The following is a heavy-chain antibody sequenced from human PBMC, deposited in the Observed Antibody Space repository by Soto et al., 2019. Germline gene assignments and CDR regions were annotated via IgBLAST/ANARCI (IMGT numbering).Heavy chain of an antibody. CDR1: GGTFSSYA. Sequence: QVQLVQSGAEVKKPGSSVKVSCKASGGTFSSYAISWVRQAPGQGLEWMGGIIPIFGTANYAQKFQGRVTITADESTSTAYMELGSLRSEDTAVYYCAGAYPIRLGELSSLGYWGQGTLVTVSS. V-gene: IGHV1-69*01. D-gene: IGHD3-16*02. CDR3: AGAYPIRLGELSSLGY. J-gene: IGHJ4*02. CDR2: IIPIFGTA.